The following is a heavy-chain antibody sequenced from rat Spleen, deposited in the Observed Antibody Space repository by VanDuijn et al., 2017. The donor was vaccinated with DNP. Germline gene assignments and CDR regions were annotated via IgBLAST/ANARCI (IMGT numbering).Heavy chain of an antibody. CDR2: ITYDGDDT. D-gene: IGHD1-11*01. J-gene: IGHJ2*01. Sequence: EVQLVESGGGLVQPGRSLKLSCAASGFTFSDYYMAWVRQAPTKGLEWVAYITYDGDDTYYGDSVKGRFTISRDNAKSTLYLQMNSLRSEDMATYYCARHYGGYDYWGQGVMVTVSS. V-gene: IGHV5-22*01. CDR1: GFTFSDYY. CDR3: ARHYGGYDY.